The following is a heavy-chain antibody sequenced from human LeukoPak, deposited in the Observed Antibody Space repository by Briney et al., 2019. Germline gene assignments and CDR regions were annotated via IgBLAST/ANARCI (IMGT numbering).Heavy chain of an antibody. CDR3: ARDSGVGPCLFCSGFDI. V-gene: IGHV3-11*04. Sequence: KAGGSLRLSCAASGFTFSDYYMSWIRQAPGKGLEWVSYISSSGNTIYYADSVKGRFTISRDNAKNSLYLQMNSLRAEDTAVYYCARDSGVGPCLFCSGFDIWGQGTMVTVSS. CDR1: GFTFSDYY. D-gene: IGHD2-15*01. CDR2: ISSSGNTI. J-gene: IGHJ3*02.